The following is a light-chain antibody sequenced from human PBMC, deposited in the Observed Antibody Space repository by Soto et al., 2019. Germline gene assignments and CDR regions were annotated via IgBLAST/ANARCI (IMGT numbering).Light chain of an antibody. Sequence: QSVLTQPPSVSGTPGQRVTISCYGGISNIGNNYVHWFQQLPGTAPKVLSNRNNQRPSGVPDRFSGSKSGTSASLAISGLRSEDEAEYYCAAWDDTVRSYVFGTGTKVTVL. CDR2: RNN. CDR1: ISNIGNNY. V-gene: IGLV1-47*01. J-gene: IGLJ1*01. CDR3: AAWDDTVRSYV.